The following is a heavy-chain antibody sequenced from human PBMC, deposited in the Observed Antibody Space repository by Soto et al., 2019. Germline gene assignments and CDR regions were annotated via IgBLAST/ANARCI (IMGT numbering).Heavy chain of an antibody. Sequence: SETLSLTCAVYGGSFSGYYWTWIRQPPGTGLKWIGEISHSGSTNYNPSLKSRVTISVDTSKNQFSLKLTSVTAADTAVYYCARDKITGLFDYWGQGTLVT. CDR2: ISHSGST. CDR3: ARDKITGLFDY. V-gene: IGHV4-34*01. J-gene: IGHJ4*02. CDR1: GGSFSGYY. D-gene: IGHD2-8*02.